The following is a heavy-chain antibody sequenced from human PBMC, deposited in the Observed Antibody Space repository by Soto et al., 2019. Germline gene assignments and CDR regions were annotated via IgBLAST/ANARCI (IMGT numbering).Heavy chain of an antibody. CDR1: GYTFTSYA. Sequence: GASVKVSCKASGYTFTSYAMHWVRQAPGQRLEWMGWINAGNGNTKYSQKFQGRVTITRDTSASTAYMELSSLRSEDTAVYYCTRSAITIFAVVPTDVRSKGTTVTVSS. CDR3: TRSAITIFAVVPTDV. D-gene: IGHD3-3*01. CDR2: INAGNGNT. V-gene: IGHV1-3*01. J-gene: IGHJ6*04.